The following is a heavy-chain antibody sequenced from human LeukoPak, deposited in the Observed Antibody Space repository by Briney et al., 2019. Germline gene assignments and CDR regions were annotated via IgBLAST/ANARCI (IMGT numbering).Heavy chain of an antibody. J-gene: IGHJ5*02. Sequence: PSETLSLTCTVSGGSISSGGYYWSWIRQPPGKGLEWIGYIYHSGSTYYNPSLKSRVTISVDRSKNQFSLKLSSVTAADTAVYYCARAYDIVVVPAAPGEFDPWGQGTLVTVSS. CDR2: IYHSGST. CDR1: GGSISSGGYY. V-gene: IGHV4-30-2*01. CDR3: ARAYDIVVVPAAPGEFDP. D-gene: IGHD2-2*01.